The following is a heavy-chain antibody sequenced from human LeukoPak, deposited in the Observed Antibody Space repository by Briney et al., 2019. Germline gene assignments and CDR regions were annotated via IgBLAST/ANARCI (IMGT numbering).Heavy chain of an antibody. CDR3: ARLRGGGDLDY. D-gene: IGHD2-21*02. CDR1: GYTFTSYG. Sequence: ASVKVSCKASGYTFTSYGLSWVRQAPGQGLEWMGWISAYNGNTNYAQKLQGRVTMTTDTSTSTACMELRSLRSDDTAVYYCARLRGGGDLDYWGQGTLVTVSS. V-gene: IGHV1-18*01. CDR2: ISAYNGNT. J-gene: IGHJ4*02.